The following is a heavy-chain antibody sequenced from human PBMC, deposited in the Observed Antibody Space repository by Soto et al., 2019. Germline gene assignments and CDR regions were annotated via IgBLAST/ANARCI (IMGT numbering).Heavy chain of an antibody. Sequence: QLQLQESGSGLVKPSQTLSLTCAVSGGSISSGGYSCNWIRQPPGHGLEWIGYIYHSGSTYYNPSLKSRVTISVDRSKNQFSLKLSSVTAADTAVYYSARGVTTVTTFDYWGQGTLVTVSS. CDR2: IYHSGST. CDR3: ARGVTTVTTFDY. CDR1: GGSISSGGYS. V-gene: IGHV4-30-2*01. J-gene: IGHJ4*02. D-gene: IGHD4-17*01.